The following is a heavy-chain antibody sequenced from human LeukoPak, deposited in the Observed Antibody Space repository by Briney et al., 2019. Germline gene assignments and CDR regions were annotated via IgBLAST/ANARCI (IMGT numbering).Heavy chain of an antibody. J-gene: IGHJ4*02. Sequence: GGSLRLSCAASGFTFSDYYMSWIRQAPGKGLEWVSGINWNGGSTGYADSVKGRFTISRDNAKNSLYLQMNSLRAEEDTALYYCARDAPTVGVDYWGQGTLVTVSS. CDR1: GFTFSDYY. V-gene: IGHV3-20*04. CDR3: ARDAPTVGVDY. CDR2: INWNGGST.